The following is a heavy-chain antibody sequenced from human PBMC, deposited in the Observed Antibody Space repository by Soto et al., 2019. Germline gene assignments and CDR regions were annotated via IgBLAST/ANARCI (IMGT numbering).Heavy chain of an antibody. V-gene: IGHV3-43*01. J-gene: IGHJ4*02. Sequence: EVQLAESGGVVVQPGGSLRLSCAASGFTFDDYTMHWVRQAPGKGLEWVSLISWDGGSTYYADSVKGRFTISRDNSKNSLYLQMNSLRTEDTALYYCAKAKNYYDSSGYFDYWGQGTLVTVSS. CDR1: GFTFDDYT. CDR3: AKAKNYYDSSGYFDY. CDR2: ISWDGGST. D-gene: IGHD3-22*01.